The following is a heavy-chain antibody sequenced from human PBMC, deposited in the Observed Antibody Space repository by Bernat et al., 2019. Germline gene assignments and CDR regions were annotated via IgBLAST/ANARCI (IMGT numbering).Heavy chain of an antibody. CDR2: VYSSGST. CDR3: ARGVGAGPKDNWFDP. D-gene: IGHD6-19*01. J-gene: IGHJ5*02. Sequence: QLQLKESGPGLVKTSETLSLTCTVSGASISSKYYFWGWIREPPGKGLEWIGSVYSSGSTYYNPSLKSRVTISVDTSKNQFSLKLSSVTAADTAVYYCARGVGAGPKDNWFDPWGQGTLVTVSS. V-gene: IGHV4-39*07. CDR1: GASISSKYYF.